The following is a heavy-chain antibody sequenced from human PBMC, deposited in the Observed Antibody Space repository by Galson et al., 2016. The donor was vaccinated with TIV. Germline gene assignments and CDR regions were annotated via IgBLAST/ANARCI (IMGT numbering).Heavy chain of an antibody. V-gene: IGHV1-69*13. D-gene: IGHD5-18*01. Sequence: SVKVSCKASGDTFSNYVFNWVRLAPGQGLEWMGGINPLLRTTNYAQKFQGRLRITADESTDTVYMELNSLRSGDTAVYYCAKDRNTAFDTHYSYYGLDVWGQGTTVIVSS. J-gene: IGHJ6*02. CDR3: AKDRNTAFDTHYSYYGLDV. CDR2: INPLLRTT. CDR1: GDTFSNYV.